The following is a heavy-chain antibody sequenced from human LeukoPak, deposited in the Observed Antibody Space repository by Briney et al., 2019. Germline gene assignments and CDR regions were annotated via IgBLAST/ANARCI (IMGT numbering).Heavy chain of an antibody. D-gene: IGHD2-21*02. J-gene: IGHJ4*02. CDR2: IRYDGSNK. CDR3: LYCGGDCYAPFDY. Sequence: PGGSLRLSCAASGFTFSSYGMHWVRQAPGKGLEWVAFIRYDGSNKYYADSVKGRFTISRDNSKNTLYLQMNSLRAEDTAVYYCLYCGGDCYAPFDYWGKGTLVTVSS. CDR1: GFTFSSYG. V-gene: IGHV3-30*02.